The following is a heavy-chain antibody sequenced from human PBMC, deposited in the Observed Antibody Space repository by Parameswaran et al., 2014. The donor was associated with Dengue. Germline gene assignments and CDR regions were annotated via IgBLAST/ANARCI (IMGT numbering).Heavy chain of an antibody. CDR3: ARVKWDYGARYYFDY. J-gene: IGHJ4*02. Sequence: WVRQAPGQGLEWMGRINPNSGGTNYAQKFQGRVTMTRDTSISTAYMELSRLRSDDTAVYYCARVKWDYGARYYFDYWGQGTLVTVSS. V-gene: IGHV1-2*06. CDR2: INPNSGGT. D-gene: IGHD4-17*01.